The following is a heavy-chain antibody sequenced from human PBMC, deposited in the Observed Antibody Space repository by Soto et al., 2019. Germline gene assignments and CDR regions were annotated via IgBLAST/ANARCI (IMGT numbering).Heavy chain of an antibody. V-gene: IGHV1-69*02. J-gene: IGHJ6*03. CDR2: IIPILGIA. Sequence: QVQLVQSGAEVKKPGSSVKVSCKASGGTFSSYTISWVRQAPGQGLEWMGRIIPILGIANYAQKFQGRVTITADKSTSTAYMERSSLRSEDTAVYYCARASGYYSSTSCYGYLDVWGKGTTVTVSS. CDR3: ARASGYYSSTSCYGYLDV. CDR1: GGTFSSYT. D-gene: IGHD2-2*01.